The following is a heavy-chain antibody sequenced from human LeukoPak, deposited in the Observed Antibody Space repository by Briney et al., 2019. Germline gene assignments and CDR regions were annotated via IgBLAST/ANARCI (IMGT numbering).Heavy chain of an antibody. CDR1: GGSISSSSYY. J-gene: IGHJ4*02. V-gene: IGHV4-39*07. CDR3: ARGSIAARGSYFDY. D-gene: IGHD6-6*01. CDR2: IYYSGST. Sequence: PSETLSLTCTVSGGSISSSSYYWGWIRQPPGKGLEWIGSIYYSGSTYYNPSLKSRVTISVDTSKNQFSLKLSSVTAADTAVYYCARGSIAARGSYFDYWGQGTLVTVS.